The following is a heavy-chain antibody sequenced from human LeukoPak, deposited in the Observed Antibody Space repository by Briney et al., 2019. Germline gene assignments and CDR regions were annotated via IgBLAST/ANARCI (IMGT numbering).Heavy chain of an antibody. CDR2: IYYSGST. Sequence: SETLSLTCTVSGGSISSYYWSWIRQPPGKGLEWIGYIYYSGSTNYNPSLKSRVTISVDTSKNQFSLKLSSVTAADTAVYYCARGENYYDSSGYYPFDYWGQGTLVTVSS. CDR1: GGSISSYY. CDR3: ARGENYYDSSGYYPFDY. J-gene: IGHJ4*02. V-gene: IGHV4-59*01. D-gene: IGHD3-22*01.